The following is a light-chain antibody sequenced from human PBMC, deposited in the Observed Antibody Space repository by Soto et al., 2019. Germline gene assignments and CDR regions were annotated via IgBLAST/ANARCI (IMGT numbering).Light chain of an antibody. V-gene: IGLV2-8*01. CDR2: EVS. Sequence: QSALTQPPSASGSPGQSVTISCTGTSRDVGGYNFVSWYQQHPGKAPKLMLYEVSKRPSGVPDRFSGSKSGNTASLTVSGLQADDEADYYCTSYAGSNIPVVFGGGTKLTVL. CDR3: TSYAGSNIPVV. CDR1: SRDVGGYNF. J-gene: IGLJ2*01.